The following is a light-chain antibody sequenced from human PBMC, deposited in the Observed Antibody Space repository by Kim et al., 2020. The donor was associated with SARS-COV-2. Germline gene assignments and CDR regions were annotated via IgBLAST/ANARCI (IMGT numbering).Light chain of an antibody. Sequence: SPGERATSSCGASQIVSSNFAWYQQKPGQAPRLLIPGASTRAIGIPARFSGSGSGTEFTLIISSLQSEDFALYYCQQYNKWPPWTFGQGTKVDIK. CDR2: GAS. CDR1: QIVSSN. CDR3: QQYNKWPPWT. V-gene: IGKV3-15*01. J-gene: IGKJ1*01.